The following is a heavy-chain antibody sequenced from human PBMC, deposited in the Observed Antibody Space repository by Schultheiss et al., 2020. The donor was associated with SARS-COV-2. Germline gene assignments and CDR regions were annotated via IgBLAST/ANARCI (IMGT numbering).Heavy chain of an antibody. CDR3: AREDYYYYGMDV. Sequence: GGSLRLSCAASGFTFSNAWMSWVRQAPGKGLEWVANIKQDGSEKYYVDSVKGRFTISRDNAKNSLYLQMNSLRAEDTAVYYCAREDYYYYGMDVWGQGTTVTVSS. J-gene: IGHJ6*02. CDR2: IKQDGSEK. V-gene: IGHV3-7*01. CDR1: GFTFSNAW.